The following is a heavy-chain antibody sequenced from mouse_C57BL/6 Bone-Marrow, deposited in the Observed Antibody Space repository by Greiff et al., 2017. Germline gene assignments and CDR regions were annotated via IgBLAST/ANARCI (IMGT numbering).Heavy chain of an antibody. CDR3: AIFSRDY. V-gene: IGHV1-76*01. J-gene: IGHJ2*01. Sequence: VQLKESGAELVRPGASVKLSCKASGYTFTDYYINWVKQRPGQGLEWIARIYPGSGNTYYNEKFKGKATLTAEKSSSTAYMQLSSLTSEDSAVYFCAIFSRDYWGQGTTLTVSS. CDR1: GYTFTDYY. CDR2: IYPGSGNT.